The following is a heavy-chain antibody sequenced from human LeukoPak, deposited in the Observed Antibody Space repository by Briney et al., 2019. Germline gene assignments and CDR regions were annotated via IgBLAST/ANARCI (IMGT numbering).Heavy chain of an antibody. CDR1: GFTFSSYV. J-gene: IGHJ6*02. CDR2: IWYDGSNK. Sequence: GGSLRLSCAASGFTFSSYVMHWARQAPGKGLEGVAVIWYDGSNKYYADSVKGRFTISRDNSKNTLYLQMNSLRAEDTAVYYCARDASPHAGSTLGGMDVWGQGTTVTVSS. CDR3: ARDASPHAGSTLGGMDV. V-gene: IGHV3-33*01. D-gene: IGHD5/OR15-5a*01.